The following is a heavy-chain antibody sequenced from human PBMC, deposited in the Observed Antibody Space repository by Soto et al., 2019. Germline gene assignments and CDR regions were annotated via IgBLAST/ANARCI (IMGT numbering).Heavy chain of an antibody. D-gene: IGHD2-2*01. CDR3: ARVPDY. J-gene: IGHJ4*02. V-gene: IGHV4-30-2*01. CDR2: MYHSGST. Sequence: PSETLSLTCTVSGGSISSGGYYWTWIRQPPGKGLEWIGYMYHSGSTYYNPSLKSRVTISIDRSKNQFSLKLSSVTAADTAVYYCARVPDYWGQGILVTVSS. CDR1: GGSISSGGYY.